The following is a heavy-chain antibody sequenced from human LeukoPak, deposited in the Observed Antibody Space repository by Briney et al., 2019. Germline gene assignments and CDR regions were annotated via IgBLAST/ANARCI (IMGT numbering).Heavy chain of an antibody. CDR1: GFPFSSYG. V-gene: IGHV3-33*01. Sequence: GGSLRLSCAASGFPFSSYGMHWVRQAPGKGLVWVARLVYDERNDYANSVKGRFTISRDNSKNTLYLQMDNLRVDDTAVYYCARDLSAAYDFWGQGILVTVSS. CDR3: ARDLSAAYDF. J-gene: IGHJ4*02. CDR2: LVYDERN. D-gene: IGHD2-21*01.